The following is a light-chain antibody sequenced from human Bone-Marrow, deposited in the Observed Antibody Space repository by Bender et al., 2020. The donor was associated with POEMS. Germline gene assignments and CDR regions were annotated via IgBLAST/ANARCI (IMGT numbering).Light chain of an antibody. CDR2: EVN. V-gene: IGLV2-8*01. J-gene: IGLJ2*01. Sequence: QSALTQPPSASGSPGQSVTISCTGTSSDVGGYDSVSWYQHHPGKAPKLLIFEVNRRPSGVPDRFSGSMSGTSASLAISGLHSEDEADYYCVAWDDTLNGWVFGGGTKLTVL. CDR3: VAWDDTLNGWV. CDR1: SSDVGGYDS.